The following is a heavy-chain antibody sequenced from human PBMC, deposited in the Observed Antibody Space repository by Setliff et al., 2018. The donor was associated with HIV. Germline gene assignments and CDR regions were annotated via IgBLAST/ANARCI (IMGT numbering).Heavy chain of an antibody. Sequence: ASVKVSCKASGYTFTSYGIQWVRQAPGQRLEWMGLINAANGDTKYSQKFQARLTFTRDTSASTAYMELSSLRSEDTAVYYCARASSVVSFDYWGQGTLVTVSS. CDR1: GYTFTSYG. J-gene: IGHJ4*02. CDR2: INAANGDT. V-gene: IGHV1-3*01. CDR3: ARASSVVSFDY.